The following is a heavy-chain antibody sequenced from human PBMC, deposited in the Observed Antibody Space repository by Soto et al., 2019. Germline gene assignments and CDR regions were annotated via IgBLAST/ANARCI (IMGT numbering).Heavy chain of an antibody. CDR2: INGGGGLT. D-gene: IGHD5-12*01. CDR1: GFTFSSHG. CDR3: GKGTANVEMAIDS. Sequence: EVQLLESGGTVVQPGGSLRRSCAASGFTFSSHGMTWVRQAPGKGLEWVSAINGGGGLTYYANSVKGRFTISRDNSNNPLYLTLTNRRSDDTCVYYCGKGTANVEMAIDSWCQGDRVAVSS. J-gene: IGHJ4*02. V-gene: IGHV3-23*01.